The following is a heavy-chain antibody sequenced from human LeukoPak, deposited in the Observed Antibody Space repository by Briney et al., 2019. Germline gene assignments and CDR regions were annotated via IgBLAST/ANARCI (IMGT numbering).Heavy chain of an antibody. J-gene: IGHJ4*02. D-gene: IGHD4-17*01. CDR3: AKHRESFGDSCLDDF. CDR2: ISGTSGRT. Sequence: GGSLRLSCAASGFTFSNYAMDWVRQAPGKGLEWVSAISGTSGRTYYADSVKGRFTISRDNSRYTLYLQMNSLRAEDTAVYFCAKHRESFGDSCLDDFWGQGTLVTVSS. CDR1: GFTFSNYA. V-gene: IGHV3-23*01.